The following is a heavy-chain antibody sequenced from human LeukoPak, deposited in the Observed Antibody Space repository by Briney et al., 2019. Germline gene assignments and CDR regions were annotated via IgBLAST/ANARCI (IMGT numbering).Heavy chain of an antibody. CDR3: ARASGIPLGDAFDI. CDR2: ISGSSVGT. CDR1: GFTFSTCA. J-gene: IGHJ3*02. V-gene: IGHV3-23*01. Sequence: PGGSLRLSCAASGFTFSTCAMNWVRQAPGKGLEWVSHISGSSVGTYYADSVKGRFIISRDNSKNMLYMEMNSLRAEDTAVYYCARASGIPLGDAFDIWGQGTMVTVSS. D-gene: IGHD6-13*01.